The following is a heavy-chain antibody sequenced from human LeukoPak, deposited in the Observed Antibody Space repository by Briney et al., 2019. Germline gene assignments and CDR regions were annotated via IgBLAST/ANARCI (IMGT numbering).Heavy chain of an antibody. CDR3: ANVVGGY. Sequence: GGSLRLSCAVSGITFTTIDVSWVRLAPGRGLEWVSTITKSGGSTYYADSVRGRFTISRDNFKDTLYLEMHSLRAEDTAVYYCANVVGGYWGQGTLVTVSS. D-gene: IGHD2-21*01. V-gene: IGHV3-23*01. CDR1: GITFTTID. CDR2: ITKSGGST. J-gene: IGHJ4*02.